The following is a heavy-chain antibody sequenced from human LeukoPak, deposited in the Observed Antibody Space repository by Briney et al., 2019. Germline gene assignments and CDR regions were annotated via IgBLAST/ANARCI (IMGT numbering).Heavy chain of an antibody. Sequence: PGGSLRLSCAASGFTFSSYSMNWVRQAPGKGLEWVSYISSSSSTIYYADSVKGRFTISRDNAKNSLYLQMNSLRAEDTAVYYCARARPSGYPNWFDPWGQGTLVTVSS. CDR2: ISSSSSTI. CDR3: ARARPSGYPNWFDP. J-gene: IGHJ5*02. V-gene: IGHV3-48*01. D-gene: IGHD5-18*01. CDR1: GFTFSSYS.